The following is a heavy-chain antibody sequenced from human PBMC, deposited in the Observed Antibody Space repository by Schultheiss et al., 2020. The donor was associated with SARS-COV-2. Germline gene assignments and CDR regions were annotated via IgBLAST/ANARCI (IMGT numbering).Heavy chain of an antibody. Sequence: GSLRLSCKGSGYSFTSYWIGWVRQMPGKGLEWMGIIYPVDSDTRYSPSFQGQVTISADKSISTAYLQWSSLKASDTAMYYCARPGAYSSGWYYFDYWGQGTLVTVSS. CDR2: IYPVDSDT. CDR3: ARPGAYSSGWYYFDY. J-gene: IGHJ4*02. V-gene: IGHV5-51*01. D-gene: IGHD6-19*01. CDR1: GYSFTSYW.